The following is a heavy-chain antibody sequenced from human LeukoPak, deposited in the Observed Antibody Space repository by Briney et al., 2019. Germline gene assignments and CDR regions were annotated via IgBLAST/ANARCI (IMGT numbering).Heavy chain of an antibody. D-gene: IGHD3-10*01. V-gene: IGHV4-59*04. J-gene: IGHJ5*01. CDR1: GGSISSYY. Sequence: SETLSLTCTVSGGSISSYYWSWIRQPPGKGLEWIGSIYYSGSTYYNPSLKSRVTMSVDTSKNQFSLKLSSVTAADTAVYYCATDGMVRGPDAWFDSWGQGTLVTVSS. CDR2: IYYSGST. CDR3: ATDGMVRGPDAWFDS.